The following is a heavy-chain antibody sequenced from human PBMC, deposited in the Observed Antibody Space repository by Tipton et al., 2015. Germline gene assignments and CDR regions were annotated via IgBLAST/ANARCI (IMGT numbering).Heavy chain of an antibody. D-gene: IGHD3-9*01. V-gene: IGHV3-23*01. CDR1: GFTFNSYD. Sequence: GSLRLSCAASGFTFNSYDMGWVRQAPGKGLEWVSSITGSGARSYYADSVKGRFTISRDNAKNTLYLQMSSLRDEDTAVYYCACQDYDSLTRDYQTVDYWGQGTLVTVPS. CDR2: ITGSGARS. J-gene: IGHJ4*02. CDR3: ACQDYDSLTRDYQTVDY.